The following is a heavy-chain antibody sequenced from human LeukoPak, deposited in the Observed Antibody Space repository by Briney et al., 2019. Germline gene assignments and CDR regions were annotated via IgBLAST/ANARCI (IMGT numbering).Heavy chain of an antibody. CDR3: ARDLRRHGAFDI. D-gene: IGHD3-9*01. CDR1: GFTVSSNY. J-gene: IGHJ3*02. Sequence: GGSLRLSCAASGFTVSSNYMSWVRQAPGKGLEWVSVIYSGGSTYYADSVKGRFTISRDNSKNTLYLQMNSLRAEDTAVYYRARDLRRHGAFDIWGQGTMVTVSS. CDR2: IYSGGST. V-gene: IGHV3-66*01.